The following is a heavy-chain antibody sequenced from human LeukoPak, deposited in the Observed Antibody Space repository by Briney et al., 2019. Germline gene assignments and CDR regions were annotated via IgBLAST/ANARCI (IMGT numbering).Heavy chain of an antibody. CDR3: VRPYYYDSSGYYGPDYSPYYFDY. V-gene: IGHV1-2*02. CDR1: GYTFTGYY. J-gene: IGHJ4*02. D-gene: IGHD3-22*01. CDR2: INPNSGGT. Sequence: ASVKVSCKASGYTFTGYYMHWVRQAPGQGLEWMGWINPNSGGTNYAQKFQGRVTMTRYTSISTAYMELSRLRSDDTAVYYCVRPYYYDSSGYYGPDYSPYYFDYWGQGTLVTVSS.